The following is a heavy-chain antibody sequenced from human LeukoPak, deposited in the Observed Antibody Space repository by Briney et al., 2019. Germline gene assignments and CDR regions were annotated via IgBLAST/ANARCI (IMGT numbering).Heavy chain of an antibody. D-gene: IGHD1-26*01. Sequence: SETLSLTCTVSGGSISSSSYYWGWIRQPPGKGLEWIGSIYYSRSTYYNPSLKSRVTISVDTYKNQFSLKLSSVTAADTAVYYCARSRAFNSGAFDPWGQGSLVTVSS. CDR3: ARSRAFNSGAFDP. J-gene: IGHJ5*02. CDR2: IYYSRST. CDR1: GGSISSSSYY. V-gene: IGHV4-39*01.